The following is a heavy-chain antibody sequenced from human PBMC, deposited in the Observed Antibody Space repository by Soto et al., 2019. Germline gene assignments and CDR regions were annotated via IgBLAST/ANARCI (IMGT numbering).Heavy chain of an antibody. J-gene: IGHJ6*02. Sequence: VASVKVSCKASGGTFSSYAISWVRQAPGQGLEWMGGIIPIFGTANYAQKFQGRVTITADESTSTAYMELSSLRSEDTAVYYCARSTEYYYYGMDVWGQGTTVTVSS. CDR2: IIPIFGTA. CDR1: GGTFSSYA. CDR3: ARSTEYYYYGMDV. V-gene: IGHV1-69*13.